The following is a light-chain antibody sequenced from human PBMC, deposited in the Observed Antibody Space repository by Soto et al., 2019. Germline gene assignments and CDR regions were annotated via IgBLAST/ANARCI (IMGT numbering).Light chain of an antibody. CDR1: QNLLSSSTNKNY. Sequence: DIVMTQSPDSLAMSLGERATISCKSSQNLLSSSTNKNYLAWYQLQSGQPPKLLIYWASTRQSGVPDRFSGSGSGTDFTLTITDLQAEDVAVYYCQQYYSTPLTFGGGTKVEIK. CDR3: QQYYSTPLT. J-gene: IGKJ4*01. CDR2: WAS. V-gene: IGKV4-1*01.